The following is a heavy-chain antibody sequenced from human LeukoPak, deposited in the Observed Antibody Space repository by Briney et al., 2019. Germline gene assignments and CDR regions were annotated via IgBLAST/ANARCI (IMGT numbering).Heavy chain of an antibody. Sequence: ASVKVSCKASGYTFTSYGISWVRQAPGQGLEWMGWISAYNGNTNYAQKLQGRVTMTTDASTSTAYMELRSLRSDDTAVYYCARDGTAYDSSGYHRDWGQGTLVTVSS. D-gene: IGHD3-22*01. J-gene: IGHJ4*02. CDR3: ARDGTAYDSSGYHRD. CDR2: ISAYNGNT. CDR1: GYTFTSYG. V-gene: IGHV1-18*01.